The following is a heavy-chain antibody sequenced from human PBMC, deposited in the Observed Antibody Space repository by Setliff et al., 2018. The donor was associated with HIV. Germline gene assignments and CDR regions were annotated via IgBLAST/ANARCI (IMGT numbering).Heavy chain of an antibody. V-gene: IGHV1-69*13. CDR1: AYTFTAYY. CDR2: VVPTIHEA. Sequence: ASVKVSCKASAYTFTAYYIHWVRQAPGQGLEWMGGVVPTIHEATYAQKFQGRVTITADESATTVYMEMSGLTSEDTAIYYCARGADASGYFYREYFQHWGQGTLVTVSS. D-gene: IGHD3-22*01. CDR3: ARGADASGYFYREYFQH. J-gene: IGHJ1*01.